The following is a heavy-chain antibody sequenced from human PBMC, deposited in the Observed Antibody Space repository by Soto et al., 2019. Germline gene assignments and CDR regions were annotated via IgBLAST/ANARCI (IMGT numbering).Heavy chain of an antibody. CDR3: ARDGGTNGMDV. V-gene: IGHV4-59*01. J-gene: IGHJ6*02. CDR1: GGSISSYY. CDR2: IYYSGST. Sequence: QVQLQESGPGLVKPSETLSLTCTVSGGSISSYYWSWIRQPPGKGLEFIGYIYYSGSTNHNPSLKSRVTISVDTAKNQFSLKLSSVTAADTAVYYCARDGGTNGMDVWGQGTTVTVSS. D-gene: IGHD3-3*01.